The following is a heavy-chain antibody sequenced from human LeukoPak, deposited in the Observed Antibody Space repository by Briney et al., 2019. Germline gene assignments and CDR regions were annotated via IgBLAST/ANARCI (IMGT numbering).Heavy chain of an antibody. D-gene: IGHD6-19*01. CDR1: GFTFSSYA. J-gene: IGHJ4*02. Sequence: PGGSLRLSCAASGFTFSSYAMSWVRQAPGEGLEWVATISGSGGNTYYADSVKGRFTISRDNSKNTLYLQMNSLRAEDTAVYYCAKDHQWRIRRNYFDYWGQGTLVTVSS. CDR2: ISGSGGNT. CDR3: AKDHQWRIRRNYFDY. V-gene: IGHV3-23*01.